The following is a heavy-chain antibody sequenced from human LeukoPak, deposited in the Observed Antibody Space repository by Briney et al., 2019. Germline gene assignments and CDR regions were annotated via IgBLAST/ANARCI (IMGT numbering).Heavy chain of an antibody. CDR3: AKGPRIVGALDYYYMDV. Sequence: ASVKVSCKASGYTFTGYYMHWVRQAPGQGLEWMGWINPNSGGTNYAQKFQGRVTMTRDTSISTAYMELSRLRSDDTAVYYCAKGPRIVGALDYYYMDVWGKGTTVTVSS. D-gene: IGHD1-26*01. CDR2: INPNSGGT. CDR1: GYTFTGYY. J-gene: IGHJ6*03. V-gene: IGHV1-2*02.